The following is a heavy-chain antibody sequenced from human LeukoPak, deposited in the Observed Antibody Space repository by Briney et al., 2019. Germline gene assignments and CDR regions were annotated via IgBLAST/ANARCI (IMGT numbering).Heavy chain of an antibody. CDR3: ARDSGTTGEVKFDP. V-gene: IGHV4-4*07. D-gene: IGHD3-10*01. Sequence: SQTLSLTCSVSGGSISSFYCNWMRQPAGKGLEWIGRIYTSGTTTYNPSLKSRVTMSVDTSKNQFSLKLSSVTAADTAVYYCARDSGTTGEVKFDPWGQGTLVTVSS. CDR2: IYTSGTT. J-gene: IGHJ5*02. CDR1: GGSISSFY.